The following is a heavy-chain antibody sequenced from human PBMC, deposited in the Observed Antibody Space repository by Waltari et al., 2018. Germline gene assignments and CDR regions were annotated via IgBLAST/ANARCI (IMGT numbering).Heavy chain of an antibody. J-gene: IGHJ4*02. CDR3: ARGLSGWGLAYFDY. Sequence: QVQLQQWGAGLLKPSETLSLTCAVYGGSFSGYYWSWIRQPPGKGLEWIGEINHSGSTNYNPSLKSRVTISVDTSKNQFSLKLSSVTAADTAVYYCARGLSGWGLAYFDYWGQGTLVTVSS. CDR1: GGSFSGYY. D-gene: IGHD3-16*01. V-gene: IGHV4-34*01. CDR2: INHSGST.